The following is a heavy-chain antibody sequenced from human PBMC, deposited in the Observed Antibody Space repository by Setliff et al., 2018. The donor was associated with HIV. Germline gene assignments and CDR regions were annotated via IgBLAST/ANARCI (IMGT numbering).Heavy chain of an antibody. CDR3: ARASLDTIIGVNFYYMDV. D-gene: IGHD3-3*01. V-gene: IGHV4-31*11. CDR1: GDSIRRGGYY. CDR2: IYYSGRT. Sequence: LSLTCAVSGDSIRRGGYYWNWIRQHPGKGLEWIGDIYYSGRTHYNPALKSRLTILVDTSKNQFSLKVTSVTAADTAIYYCARASLDTIIGVNFYYMDVWGKGTTVTVSS. J-gene: IGHJ6*03.